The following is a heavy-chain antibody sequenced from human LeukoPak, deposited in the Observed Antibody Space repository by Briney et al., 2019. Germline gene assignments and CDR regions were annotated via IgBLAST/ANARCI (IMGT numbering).Heavy chain of an antibody. D-gene: IGHD5-12*01. Sequence: ASVKVSCKASGYTFTGYYLHWVRQLPGQGLEWMGWVNPYSGVTNYAPKFEDRVIMTRDMSISAAYMDLSRLRSDDTAVYYCARTYSGYDPDDAFDIWGQGTMVTVSS. J-gene: IGHJ3*02. CDR3: ARTYSGYDPDDAFDI. V-gene: IGHV1-2*02. CDR2: VNPYSGVT. CDR1: GYTFTGYY.